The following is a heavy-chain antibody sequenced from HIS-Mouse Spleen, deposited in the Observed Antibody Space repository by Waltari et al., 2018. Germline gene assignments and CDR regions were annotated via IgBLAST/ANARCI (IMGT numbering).Heavy chain of an antibody. J-gene: IGHJ6*02. CDR3: ARASAGDGHYYGMDV. CDR1: GYTFTGYY. CDR2: INPKSGGT. V-gene: IGHV1-2*02. D-gene: IGHD7-27*01. Sequence: QVQLVQSGAEVKKPGASVKVSCKASGYTFTGYYMHWVRQAPGQGLEWMGLINPKSGGTNYAQKFQGRVPMIMCTSISTSYMELSRLRSDDTAVYYCARASAGDGHYYGMDVWGQGTTVTVSS.